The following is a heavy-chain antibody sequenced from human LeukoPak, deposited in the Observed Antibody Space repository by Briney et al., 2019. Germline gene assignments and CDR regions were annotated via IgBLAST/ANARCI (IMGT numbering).Heavy chain of an antibody. CDR2: IWYDGSEK. CDR1: GSSLSYYA. Sequence: GGSLRLSCAASGSSLSYYAMHWVRQAPGKGLGGVSVIWYDGSEKYYVDSVKGRFTISRDNSKNTLYLQMNSLRVEDTAVYYCARGTSDGPVAQLDHWGQGTLVTVAS. J-gene: IGHJ4*02. V-gene: IGHV3-33*01. D-gene: IGHD2-15*01. CDR3: ARGTSDGPVAQLDH.